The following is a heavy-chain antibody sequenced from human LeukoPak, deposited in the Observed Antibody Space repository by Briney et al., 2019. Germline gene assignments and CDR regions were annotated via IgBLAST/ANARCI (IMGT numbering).Heavy chain of an antibody. D-gene: IGHD3-22*01. CDR1: GFTFSDYY. V-gene: IGHV3-11*05. CDR2: ITSSSSYT. J-gene: IGHJ4*02. Sequence: KTGGSLRLSCAASGFTFSDYYMSWIRQAPGKGLEWVSYITSSSSYTNYADSVKGRFTISRDNAKNSLYLQMNSLRAEDTAVYYCARVYSYDSTGYFDYHFDYWGQGTLVTVSS. CDR3: ARVYSYDSTGYFDYHFDY.